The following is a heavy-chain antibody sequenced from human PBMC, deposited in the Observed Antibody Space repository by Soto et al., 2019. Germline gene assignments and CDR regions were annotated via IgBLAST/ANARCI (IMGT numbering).Heavy chain of an antibody. CDR1: GDTFSTYT. V-gene: IGHV1-69*13. Sequence: SVKVSCKASGDTFSTYTITWMRQAPGQGLEWMGGIIPRSATSKYAQRFQGRVTITADESTSTAYMELSSLRSEDTAVYYCARGAQYYYYYYGMDVWGQGTTVTVSS. J-gene: IGHJ6*02. CDR2: IIPRSATS. CDR3: ARGAQYYYYYYGMDV.